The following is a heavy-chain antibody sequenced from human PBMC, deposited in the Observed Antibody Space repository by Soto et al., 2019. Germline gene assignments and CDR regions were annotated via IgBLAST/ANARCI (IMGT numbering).Heavy chain of an antibody. Sequence: ASVKVSCKASGYTFTRYGISWVRQAPGQGLEWMGWMNPNSGNTGYAQKFEGRVTMTRNTSISTAYRELSSLRSEDTAVYYCARGHSRSWYRYYYYGMDVWGQGTTLTVSS. CDR2: MNPNSGNT. V-gene: IGHV1-8*01. CDR1: GYTFTRYG. CDR3: ARGHSRSWYRYYYYGMDV. D-gene: IGHD6-13*01. J-gene: IGHJ6*02.